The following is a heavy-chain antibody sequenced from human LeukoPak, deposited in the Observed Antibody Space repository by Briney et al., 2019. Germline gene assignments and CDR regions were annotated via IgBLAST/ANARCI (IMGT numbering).Heavy chain of an antibody. V-gene: IGHV1-69*13. J-gene: IGHJ4*02. CDR2: IIPIFGTT. CDR3: ARALKAAPVFDY. Sequence: SVKVSCKASGGTFSSYAIIWVRQAPGQGLEWMGGIIPIFGTTNYAQKFQGRVTITADESTTTAYMELSSLRSEDTAVYYCARALKAAPVFDYWGQGTLVTVSS. CDR1: GGTFSSYA.